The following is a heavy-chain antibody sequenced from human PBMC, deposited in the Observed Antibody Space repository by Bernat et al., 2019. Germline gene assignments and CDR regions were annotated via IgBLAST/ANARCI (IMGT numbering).Heavy chain of an antibody. Sequence: VQLVESGGGVVQPGRSLRLSCAASGFTFSSYGMHWVRQAPGKGLEWVSSISSSSSYIYYADSVKGRFTISRDNAKNSLYLQMNSLRAEDTAVYYCARDLNPYTAANYYYYYGMDVWGQGTTVTVSS. D-gene: IGHD2-2*02. CDR3: ARDLNPYTAANYYYYYGMDV. CDR1: GFTFSSYG. J-gene: IGHJ6*02. V-gene: IGHV3-21*01. CDR2: ISSSSSYI.